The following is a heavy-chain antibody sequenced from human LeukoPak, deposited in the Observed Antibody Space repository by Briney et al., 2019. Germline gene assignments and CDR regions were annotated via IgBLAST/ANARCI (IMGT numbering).Heavy chain of an antibody. D-gene: IGHD3-22*01. CDR1: GFTFSSYE. V-gene: IGHV3-21*05. CDR2: ISSSSSYI. Sequence: GGSLRLSCAASGFTFSSYEMNWVRQAPGKGLEWVSYISSSSSYIYYADSVKGRFTISRDNAKNSLYLQMNSLRAEDTAVYYCARVPENTPNYYDSRGALDYWGQGTLVTVSS. J-gene: IGHJ4*02. CDR3: ARVPENTPNYYDSRGALDY.